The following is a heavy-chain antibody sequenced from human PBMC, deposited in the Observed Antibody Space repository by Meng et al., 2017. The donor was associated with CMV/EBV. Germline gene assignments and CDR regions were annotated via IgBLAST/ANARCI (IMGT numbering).Heavy chain of an antibody. J-gene: IGHJ4*02. V-gene: IGHV1-69*10. Sequence: SAQVSCKASGGTFSSYAISWLRQAPGQGLEWMGGIIPILGIANYAQKFQGRVTITADKSTSTAYMELSSLGSEDTAVYYCARVQTGDYSYYFDYWGQGTLVTVSS. CDR1: GGTFSSYA. CDR3: ARVQTGDYSYYFDY. CDR2: IIPILGIA. D-gene: IGHD7-27*01.